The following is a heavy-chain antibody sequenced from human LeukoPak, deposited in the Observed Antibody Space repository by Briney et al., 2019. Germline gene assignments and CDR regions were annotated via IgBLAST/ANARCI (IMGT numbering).Heavy chain of an antibody. V-gene: IGHV4-61*02. CDR1: GGSISSGSYY. Sequence: SETLSLTCTVSGGSISSGSYYWSWIRQPAGKGLEWIGRIYTSGSTNYNPSLKSRVTISVDTSKNQFSLKLSSVTAADTAVYYCAREQRRAFDIWGQGTMATVSS. CDR2: IYTSGST. CDR3: AREQRRAFDI. J-gene: IGHJ3*02.